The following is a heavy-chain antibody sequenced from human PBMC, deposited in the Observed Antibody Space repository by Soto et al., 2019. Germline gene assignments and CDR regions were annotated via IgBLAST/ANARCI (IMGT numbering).Heavy chain of an antibody. D-gene: IGHD4-17*01. Sequence: SETLSLTCSVSGDSVSNGDYSWSWIRQPPGKGLEWIGYIYYIGGPYYNPSLQSRVTISMDTSKNQVSLNLTSVTAADTAVYFCARAPYQDYGDSYYYYALDAWGPGLTVTVSS. CDR3: ARAPYQDYGDSYYYYALDA. CDR2: IYYIGGP. J-gene: IGHJ6*02. CDR1: GDSVSNGDYS. V-gene: IGHV4-30-4*01.